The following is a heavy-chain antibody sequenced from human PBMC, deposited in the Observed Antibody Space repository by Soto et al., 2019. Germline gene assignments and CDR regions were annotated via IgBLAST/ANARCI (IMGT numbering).Heavy chain of an antibody. D-gene: IGHD3-22*01. CDR2: ISYDGSNK. CDR1: GFTFSSYG. Sequence: QVQLVESGGGVVQPGRSLRLSCAASGFTFSSYGMHWVRQAPGKGLEWVAVISYDGSNKYYADSVKGRFTISRDNSKNTLYLQMNSLRAEDTAVYYCAKDLPASARTYYYDPVADGDYWGQGTLVTVSS. CDR3: AKDLPASARTYYYDPVADGDY. V-gene: IGHV3-30*18. J-gene: IGHJ4*02.